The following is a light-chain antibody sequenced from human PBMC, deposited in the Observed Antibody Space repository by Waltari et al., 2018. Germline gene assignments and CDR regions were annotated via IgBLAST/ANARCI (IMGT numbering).Light chain of an antibody. J-gene: IGKJ1*01. CDR2: GAS. CDR3: QQSFSSPWT. CDR1: QNIRTY. Sequence: DIQITQSPSSLSASVGDTVTVTCRASQNIRTYLNWYQQKTAKAPKLLIYGASTWQRGVPSRFRGSASGTEFTLTVTNLQPDDFATYFCQQSFSSPWTFGQGTTVNI. V-gene: IGKV1-39*01.